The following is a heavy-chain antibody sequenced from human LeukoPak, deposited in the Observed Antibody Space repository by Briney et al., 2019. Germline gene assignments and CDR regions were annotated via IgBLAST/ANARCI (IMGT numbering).Heavy chain of an antibody. J-gene: IGHJ4*02. V-gene: IGHV3-9*01. D-gene: IGHD3-10*01. CDR3: ARSDVLLWFGELLYYFDY. CDR1: GFTFDDYD. CDR2: ISWNSGSI. Sequence: GGSLRLSCAAAGFTFDDYDMHWVRQATGMGLERVSGISWNSGSIGYADSVKGRFTISRDNAKYSLYLQMNSLRAEDTAVYYCARSDVLLWFGELLYYFDYWGQGTLVTVSS.